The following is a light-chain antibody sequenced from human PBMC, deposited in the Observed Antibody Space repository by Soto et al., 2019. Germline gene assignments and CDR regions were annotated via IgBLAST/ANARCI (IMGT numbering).Light chain of an antibody. CDR1: QTISSW. V-gene: IGKV1-5*01. CDR2: GAS. CDR3: QQLNNYPLT. Sequence: DIQMTQSPSTLSGSVGDRVTITCRASQTISSWLAWYQQKPGKAPQLLISGASTLQSGVPSRFSGSGSGTDFTLTISSLQPEDFATYYCQQLNNYPLTFGGGTKVDIK. J-gene: IGKJ4*01.